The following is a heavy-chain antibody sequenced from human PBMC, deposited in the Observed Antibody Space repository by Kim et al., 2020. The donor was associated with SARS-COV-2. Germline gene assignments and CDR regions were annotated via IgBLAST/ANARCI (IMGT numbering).Heavy chain of an antibody. D-gene: IGHD4-17*01. CDR3: ARVRGYYGDYNPTYYFDY. V-gene: IGHV4-31*03. Sequence: SETLSLTCTVSSGSISSGGYYWSWIRQHPGKGLEWIGYIYYSGSTYYNPSLKSRVTISVDTSKNQFSLRLSSVTAADTAVYYCARVRGYYGDYNPTYYFDYWGQGTLVTVSS. CDR2: IYYSGST. J-gene: IGHJ4*02. CDR1: SGSISSGGYY.